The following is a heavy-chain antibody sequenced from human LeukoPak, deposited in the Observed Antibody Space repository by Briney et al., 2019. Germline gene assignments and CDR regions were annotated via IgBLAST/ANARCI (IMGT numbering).Heavy chain of an antibody. CDR1: GYTFTSYY. CDR3: ARGRSDSSGSAEYFQH. J-gene: IGHJ1*01. D-gene: IGHD3-22*01. Sequence: GVSVKVSCKASGYTFTSYYMHWVRQAPGQGLEWMGIINPSGGSTSYAQKFQGRVTMTRDTSTSTVYMELSSLRSEDTAVYYCARGRSDSSGSAEYFQHWGQGTLVTVSS. CDR2: INPSGGST. V-gene: IGHV1-46*01.